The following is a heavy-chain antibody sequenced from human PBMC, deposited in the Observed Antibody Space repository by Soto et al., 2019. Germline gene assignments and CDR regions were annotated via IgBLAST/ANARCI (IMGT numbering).Heavy chain of an antibody. D-gene: IGHD2-15*01. CDR1: GFTFSSYG. V-gene: IGHV3-30*18. CDR3: AKDSQTPPIGRYGMDV. J-gene: IGHJ6*02. Sequence: QVQLVESGGGVVQPGRSLRLSCAASGFTFSSYGMHWVRQAPGKGLEWVAVISYDGSNKYYGDSVKGRFTIYRDNSKNTLYLKMNSLRAEDTAVYYCAKDSQTPPIGRYGMDVWGQGTTVTVSS. CDR2: ISYDGSNK.